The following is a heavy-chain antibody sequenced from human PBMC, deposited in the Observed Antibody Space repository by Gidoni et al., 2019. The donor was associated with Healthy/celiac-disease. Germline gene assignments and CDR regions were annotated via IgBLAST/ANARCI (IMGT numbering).Heavy chain of an antibody. Sequence: QVQLVQSGAEVKKPGSSVKVSCKASGGTFSSYAISWVRQAPGQGLEWMGRIIPILGIANYAQKFQGRVTITADKSTSTAYMELSSLRSEDTAVYYCARGFGIDSSSWYTLRGGTYYYYGMDVWGQGTTVTVSS. V-gene: IGHV1-69*04. CDR3: ARGFGIDSSSWYTLRGGTYYYYGMDV. J-gene: IGHJ6*02. CDR1: GGTFSSYA. CDR2: IIPILGIA. D-gene: IGHD6-13*01.